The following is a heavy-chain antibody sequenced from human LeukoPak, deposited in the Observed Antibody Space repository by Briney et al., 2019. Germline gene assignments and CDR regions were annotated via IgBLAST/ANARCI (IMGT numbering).Heavy chain of an antibody. CDR3: ASSRRYSSGWYGNY. CDR2: ISAYNGNT. D-gene: IGHD6-19*01. J-gene: IGHJ4*02. V-gene: IGHV1-18*04. CDR1: GYTFTTYY. Sequence: GASVKVSCKASGYTFTTYYIHWVRQAPGQGLEWMGWISAYNGNTNYAQKLQGRVTMTTDTSTSTAYMELRSLRSDDTAVYYCASSRRYSSGWYGNYWGQGTLVTVSS.